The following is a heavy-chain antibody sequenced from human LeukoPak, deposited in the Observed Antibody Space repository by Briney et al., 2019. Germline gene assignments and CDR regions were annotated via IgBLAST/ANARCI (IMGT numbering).Heavy chain of an antibody. CDR1: GFTVSSNS. J-gene: IGHJ3*02. D-gene: IGHD4/OR15-4a*01. Sequence: GGSLRLSCAASGFTVSSNSMSWVRQAPGKGLEWVSVIYSGGSTYYADSVKGRFTISRHNSKDTLYLQVNSLRAEDTAVYYCASFKTANSGAFDTWGQGTMVTVSS. CDR2: IYSGGST. CDR3: ASFKTANSGAFDT. V-gene: IGHV3-53*04.